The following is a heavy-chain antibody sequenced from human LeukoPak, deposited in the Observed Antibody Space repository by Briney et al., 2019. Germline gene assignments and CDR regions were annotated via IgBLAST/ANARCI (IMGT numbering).Heavy chain of an antibody. D-gene: IGHD3-22*01. Sequence: GESLKISCKGSGYSFTSYWMGWVRQMPGKGLEWMGIIYPGDSDTRYSPSFQGQVTISADKSISTAYLQWSSLKASDTAMYYCARRRYYDSSGYYAFDIWGQGTMVTVSS. CDR3: ARRRYYDSSGYYAFDI. V-gene: IGHV5-51*01. CDR1: GYSFTSYW. CDR2: IYPGDSDT. J-gene: IGHJ3*02.